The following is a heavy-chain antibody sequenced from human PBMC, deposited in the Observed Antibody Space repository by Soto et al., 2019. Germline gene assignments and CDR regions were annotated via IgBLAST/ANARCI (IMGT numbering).Heavy chain of an antibody. CDR3: AKSLRPSALTTYYFDH. Sequence: EEQLLESGGGLVQPGGSLRLSCAASGLTFSRYAMSWVRQAPGTGLEWVSIINPSGDITYYGDSVKGRFTISRDNSKNTLSLQMTSRRAEDTAVYYCAKSLRPSALTTYYFDHRGQGTLVTVSS. D-gene: IGHD4-17*01. CDR2: INPSGDIT. V-gene: IGHV3-23*01. CDR1: GLTFSRYA. J-gene: IGHJ4*02.